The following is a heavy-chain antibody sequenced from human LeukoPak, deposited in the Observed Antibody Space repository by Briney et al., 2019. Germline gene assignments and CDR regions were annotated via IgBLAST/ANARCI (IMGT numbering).Heavy chain of an antibody. Sequence: KPSETLSLTCAVYGGSFSGYYWSWIRQPPGKWLEWIRQINHSGSTNYNPSLKSRVTISVDTSKNQFSLKLSSVTAADTAVHYCARALEWGLDPYFDYWGQGTLVTVSS. J-gene: IGHJ4*02. V-gene: IGHV4-34*01. CDR2: INHSGST. D-gene: IGHD1-26*01. CDR3: ARALEWGLDPYFDY. CDR1: GGSFSGYY.